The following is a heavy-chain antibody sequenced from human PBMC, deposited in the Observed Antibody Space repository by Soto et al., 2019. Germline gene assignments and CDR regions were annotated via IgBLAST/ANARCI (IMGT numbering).Heavy chain of an antibody. J-gene: IGHJ4*02. CDR2: IYWAEAK. CDR3: AHRDRATEGLVDH. CDR1: GFSLTTSGVA. V-gene: IGHV2-5*02. Sequence: QITLKESGPTLVKPTQTLTLTCTFSGFSLTTSGVAVGCIRQPPGTALERLSVIYWAEAKRSSPSLRNRPTIAKDASKKQVAPTMTSLDTVDTATYSCAHRDRATEGLVDHWGQGNVVTLPS.